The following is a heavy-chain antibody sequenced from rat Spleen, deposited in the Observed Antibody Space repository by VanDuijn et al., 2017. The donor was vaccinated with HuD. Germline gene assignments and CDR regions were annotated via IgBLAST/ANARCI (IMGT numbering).Heavy chain of an antibody. CDR3: ATGETTPYYFDY. V-gene: IGHV5-19*01. CDR1: GFTFNDHF. Sequence: EVQLVESGGGLVQPGRSLKLSCAASGFTFNDHFMAWVRQGPTKGLEWVATISPSGVTYYRDSVKGRFTVSRENAKSTLYLQMDSLRSEETATYYCATGETTPYYFDYWGQGVMVTVSS. J-gene: IGHJ2*01. D-gene: IGHD1-10*01. CDR2: ISPSGVT.